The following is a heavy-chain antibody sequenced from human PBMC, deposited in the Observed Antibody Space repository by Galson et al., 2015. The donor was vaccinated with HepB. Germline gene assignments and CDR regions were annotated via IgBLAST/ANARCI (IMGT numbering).Heavy chain of an antibody. Sequence: GLEWMGWISALTGNTNYAQKFQGRVTMTTDRSTRTAYMELRSLRFDDTAVYYCARDLYSPDLTPLDYWGQGTLVTVSS. CDR3: ARDLYSPDLTPLDY. D-gene: IGHD2-8*01. CDR2: ISALTGNT. V-gene: IGHV1-18*01. J-gene: IGHJ4*02.